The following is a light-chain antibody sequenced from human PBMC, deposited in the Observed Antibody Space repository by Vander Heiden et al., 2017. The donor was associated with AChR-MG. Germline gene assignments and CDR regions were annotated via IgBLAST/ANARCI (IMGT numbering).Light chain of an antibody. V-gene: IGKV1-39*01. CDR3: QQSDSTPPGT. J-gene: IGKJ3*01. Sequence: DIQMTQSPSSLSASVGDRVTITCRASQSISSYLNWYQQKPGKAPKLLIYAASSLQSGVPSRFSGSGYGTDFTLTISSLQPEDFAPYYCQQSDSTPPGTFGHGTKVDIK. CDR2: AAS. CDR1: QSISSY.